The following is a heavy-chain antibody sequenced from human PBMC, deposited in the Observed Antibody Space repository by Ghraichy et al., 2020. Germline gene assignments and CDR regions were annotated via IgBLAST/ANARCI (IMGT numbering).Heavy chain of an antibody. Sequence: GGSLRLSCAASGFTFSSYAMSWVRQAPGKGLEWVSAISGSGGSTYYADSVKGRFTISRDKSKNTLYLQMNSLRAEDTAVYYCAKWAGYGRNSPLDYWGHGTLVTVSS. J-gene: IGHJ4*01. CDR3: AKWAGYGRNSPLDY. D-gene: IGHD4-23*01. CDR2: ISGSGGST. CDR1: GFTFSSYA. V-gene: IGHV3-23*01.